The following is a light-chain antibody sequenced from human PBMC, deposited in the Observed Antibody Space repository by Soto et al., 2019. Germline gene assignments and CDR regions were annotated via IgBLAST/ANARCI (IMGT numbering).Light chain of an antibody. V-gene: IGKV2-28*01. CDR1: QSLLHSDGYNY. J-gene: IGKJ1*01. CDR3: MQALQTPRT. CDR2: LGS. Sequence: DIVMTQSPLSLPVTPGEPASISCRSSQSLLHSDGYNYLDWYLQRPGQSPQFLIYLGSHRASGVPDRFSDSGSGTDFTLKITRVEAEDFGVYYCMQALQTPRTFGQGTKVEIK.